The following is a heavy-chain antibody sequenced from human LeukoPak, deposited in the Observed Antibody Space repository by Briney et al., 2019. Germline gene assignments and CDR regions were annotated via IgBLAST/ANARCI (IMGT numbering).Heavy chain of an antibody. D-gene: IGHD2-15*01. Sequence: PGGSLRLSCAASGFTFSSYSMNWVRQAPGKGLEWVSYISSSSSTIYYADSVKGRFTISRDNAKNSLYLQMNSLRDEDTAVYYCARPRVVVAAEDYFDYWGQGTLVTVSS. CDR3: ARPRVVVAAEDYFDY. V-gene: IGHV3-48*02. CDR2: ISSSSSTI. J-gene: IGHJ4*02. CDR1: GFTFSSYS.